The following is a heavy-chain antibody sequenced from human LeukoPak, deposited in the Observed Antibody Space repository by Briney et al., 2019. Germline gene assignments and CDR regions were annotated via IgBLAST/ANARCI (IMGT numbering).Heavy chain of an antibody. CDR2: ISSSGSTI. CDR3: AKGSRIAARPTIWFDS. J-gene: IGHJ5*01. Sequence: GGSLRLSCAASGFTFSSYEMNWVRQAPGKGLEWVSYISSSGSTIYYADSVKGRFTISRDNAKNSLYLQMNSLRAEDTAVYYCAKGSRIAARPTIWFDSWGQGTLVTVSS. CDR1: GFTFSSYE. D-gene: IGHD6-6*01. V-gene: IGHV3-48*03.